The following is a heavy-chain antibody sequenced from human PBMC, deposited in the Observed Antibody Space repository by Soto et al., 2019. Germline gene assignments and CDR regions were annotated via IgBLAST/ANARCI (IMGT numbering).Heavy chain of an antibody. D-gene: IGHD3-9*01. CDR1: GYTFTNYA. J-gene: IGHJ4*02. CDR2: INAGNHNT. Sequence: XVEVSCKASGYTFTNYAMHWVRQAPGQRLEWMGWINAGNHNTKYSQKFQGRVTITRDTSASTAYMELSSLRSEDTAVYYCARFAILTGYPNWGQGTLITVSS. CDR3: ARFAILTGYPN. V-gene: IGHV1-3*01.